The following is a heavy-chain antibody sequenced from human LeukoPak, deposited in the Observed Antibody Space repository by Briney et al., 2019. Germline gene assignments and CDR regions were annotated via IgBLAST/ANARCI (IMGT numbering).Heavy chain of an antibody. J-gene: IGHJ3*02. CDR3: VKGYGDSPLGAFDI. CDR2: ISSNGGST. D-gene: IGHD4-17*01. V-gene: IGHV3-64D*06. CDR1: GFTFSSYA. Sequence: PGGSLRLSCSAAGFTFSSYAMHWVRQAPGKGLECVSAISSNGGSTYYADSVKGRFTISRDNSKNTLYLQMSSLRAEDTAVYYCVKGYGDSPLGAFDIWGQGTMVTVSS.